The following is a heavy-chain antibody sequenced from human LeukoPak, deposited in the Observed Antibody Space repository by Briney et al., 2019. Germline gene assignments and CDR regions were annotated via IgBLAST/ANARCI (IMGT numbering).Heavy chain of an antibody. J-gene: IGHJ4*02. CDR1: GFTFSSYT. CDR3: ARDSQTGTTSPFDY. D-gene: IGHD1-7*01. CDR2: ISSSSSYI. Sequence: GGSLRLSCAASGFTFSSYTMNWVRRAPGKGLEWVSSISSSSSYIYYADSVKGRFTISRDNSKNTLYLQMNSLRAEDTAVYYCARDSQTGTTSPFDYWGQGTLVTVSS. V-gene: IGHV3-21*01.